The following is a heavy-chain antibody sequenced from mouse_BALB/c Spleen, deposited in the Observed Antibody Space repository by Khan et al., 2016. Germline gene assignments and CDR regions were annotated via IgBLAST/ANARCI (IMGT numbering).Heavy chain of an antibody. V-gene: IGHV2-4*02. J-gene: IGHJ4*01. Sequence: QVQLKQSGPGLVQPSQSLSITCTVSGFSLTRYGVHWVRQPPGKGLEWLGVIWSDGSTDYNAAFISRLSISKDNSKSQVFFKMNSLQADDTAIYYWASSAIRGMDYWGQGASVTVSS. CDR3: ASSAIRGMDY. CDR2: IWSDGST. D-gene: IGHD3-3*01. CDR1: GFSLTRYG.